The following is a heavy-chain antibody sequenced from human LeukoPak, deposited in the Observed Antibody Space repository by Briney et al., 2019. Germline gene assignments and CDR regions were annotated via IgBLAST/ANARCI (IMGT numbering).Heavy chain of an antibody. Sequence: ASVKVSCKASGYTFTSYGISWVRQAPGQGLEWMGWISAYNGNTNYAQKLQGRVTMTTDTSTSTAYMELRSLRSDDTAVHYCARDSITMVRGVHFDYWGQGTLVTVSS. V-gene: IGHV1-18*01. CDR3: ARDSITMVRGVHFDY. J-gene: IGHJ4*02. CDR2: ISAYNGNT. D-gene: IGHD3-10*01. CDR1: GYTFTSYG.